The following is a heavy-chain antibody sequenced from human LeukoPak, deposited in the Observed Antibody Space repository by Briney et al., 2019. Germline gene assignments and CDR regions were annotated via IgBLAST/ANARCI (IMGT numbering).Heavy chain of an antibody. J-gene: IGHJ4*02. V-gene: IGHV3-66*01. D-gene: IGHD4-17*01. CDR1: GFTVSSNY. Sequence: GGSLRLSCAASGFTVSSNYMSWVRQAPGKGLEWDSAIYSGGRTYYAGSVKGRFTISRDDSKNTLYLQMNGLRAEDTAVYYCASTFCGDAPPYWGQGTLVTVSS. CDR2: IYSGGRT. CDR3: ASTFCGDAPPY.